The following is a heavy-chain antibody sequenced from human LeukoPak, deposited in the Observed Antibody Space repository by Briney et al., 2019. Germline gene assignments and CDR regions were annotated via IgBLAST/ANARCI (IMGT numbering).Heavy chain of an antibody. CDR3: ASGTPSSSGWLYYGMDV. CDR2: MSYDGSNK. V-gene: IGHV3-30*19. J-gene: IGHJ6*02. CDR1: GFTFSSYG. D-gene: IGHD6-19*01. Sequence: GGSLRLSCAASGFTFSSYGMHWVRQAPGKGLEWVAVMSYDGSNKYYADSVKGRFTISRDNSKNTLYLQMNSLRAEDTAVYYCASGTPSSSGWLYYGMDVWGQGTTVTVSS.